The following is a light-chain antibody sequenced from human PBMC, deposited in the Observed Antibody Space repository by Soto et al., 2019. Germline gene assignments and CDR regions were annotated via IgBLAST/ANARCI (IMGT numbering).Light chain of an antibody. CDR2: GAS. Sequence: EIVLTQSPGTLSLSPGERATLSCRASQSVSSSYLAWYQQKPGQAPRLLIYGASSRATGIPDRFSGSGSGTDFTLTISRLEPEEFAVYYCQQYGSSPPNTFGGGTKVDIK. CDR3: QQYGSSPPNT. CDR1: QSVSSSY. J-gene: IGKJ4*01. V-gene: IGKV3-20*01.